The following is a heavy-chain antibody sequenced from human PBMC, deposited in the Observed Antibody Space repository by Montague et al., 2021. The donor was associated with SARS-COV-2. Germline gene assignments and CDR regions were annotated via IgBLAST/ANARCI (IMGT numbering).Heavy chain of an antibody. CDR3: ATSLGGRYYWADYYFDY. J-gene: IGHJ4*02. Sequence: SETLSLTCAVTGASMSPYHWSWIRQPPGKGLEWIGNLHHSGATNYNPSLESRVTMSVDASKDQFSLNLISVTAADTAVYSCATSLGGRYYWADYYFDYWGQGILVTVSS. CDR2: LHHSGAT. CDR1: GASMSPYH. D-gene: IGHD3-10*01. V-gene: IGHV4-59*03.